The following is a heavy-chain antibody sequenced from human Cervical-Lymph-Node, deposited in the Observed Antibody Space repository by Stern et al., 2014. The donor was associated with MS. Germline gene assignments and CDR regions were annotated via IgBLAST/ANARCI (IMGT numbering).Heavy chain of an antibody. D-gene: IGHD3-22*01. V-gene: IGHV4-61*01. J-gene: IGHJ4*02. CDR1: GGSVSSGSYY. Sequence: QVQLVESGPGLVKPSETLSLTCTVSGGSVSSGSYYWSWIRQPPGKGLAWIGYIYYSGSTNYNPSLKSRVTISVDTSKNQFSLKLSSVTAADTAVYYCARDSCGYYLHFDYWGQGTLVTVSS. CDR2: IYYSGST. CDR3: ARDSCGYYLHFDY.